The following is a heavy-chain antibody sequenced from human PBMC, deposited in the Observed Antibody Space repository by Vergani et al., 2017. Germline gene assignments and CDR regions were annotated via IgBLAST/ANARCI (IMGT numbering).Heavy chain of an antibody. D-gene: IGHD3-3*01. V-gene: IGHV4-34*01. CDR2: INHSGST. J-gene: IGHJ6*03. Sequence: QVQLQQWGAGLLKPSETLSLTCAVYGGSFSGYYWSWIRQPPGKGLEWIGEINHSGSTNYNTSLKSRVTISVDTSKNQFSLKLSSVTAADTAVYYCAGGVKFWSGYRYYYYYMDVWGKGSTVTVSS. CDR3: AGGVKFWSGYRYYYYYMDV. CDR1: GGSFSGYY.